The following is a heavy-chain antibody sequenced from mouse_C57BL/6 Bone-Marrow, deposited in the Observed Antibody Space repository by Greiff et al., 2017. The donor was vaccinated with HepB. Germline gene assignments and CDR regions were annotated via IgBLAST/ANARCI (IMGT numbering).Heavy chain of an antibody. J-gene: IGHJ2*01. V-gene: IGHV1-69*01. CDR2: IDPSDSYT. CDR3: ARPSLPIPYYFDY. CDR1: GYTFTSYW. D-gene: IGHD5-5*01. Sequence: VQLQQPGAELVMPGASVKLSCKASGYTFTSYWMHWVKQRPGQGLEWIGEIDPSDSYTNYNQKFKGKSTLTVDKSSSTAYMQLSSVTSEDSAVYYCARPSLPIPYYFDYWGQGTTLTVSS.